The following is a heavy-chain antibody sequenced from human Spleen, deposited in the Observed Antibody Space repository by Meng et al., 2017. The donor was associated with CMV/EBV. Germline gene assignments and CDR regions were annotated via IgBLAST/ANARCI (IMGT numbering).Heavy chain of an antibody. CDR2: ISSSGSTI. V-gene: IGHV3-48*03. Sequence: GGSLRLSCAASRFTFSSYEMNWVRQAPGKGLEWVSYISSSGSTIYYADSVKGRFTISRDNSKNTLYLQMNSLRAEDTAVYYCAKDLVAAADHYFDYWGQGTLVTVSS. CDR1: RFTFSSYE. J-gene: IGHJ4*02. D-gene: IGHD6-13*01. CDR3: AKDLVAAADHYFDY.